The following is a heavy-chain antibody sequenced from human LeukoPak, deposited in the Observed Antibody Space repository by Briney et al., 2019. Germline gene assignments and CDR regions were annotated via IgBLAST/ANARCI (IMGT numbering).Heavy chain of an antibody. CDR2: INSYNGNT. D-gene: IGHD2-2*01. CDR3: ARLKCSSTKCYADY. J-gene: IGHJ4*02. CDR1: GYSFTNYG. Sequence: GASVKLSCKASGYSFTNYGITWVRQAPGQGLEWMGWINSYNGNTNHAQKLQGRVTMTTDTSTSTVYMELRGLRSDDTAGYYCARLKCSSTKCYADYWGQGTLVTVSS. V-gene: IGHV1-18*04.